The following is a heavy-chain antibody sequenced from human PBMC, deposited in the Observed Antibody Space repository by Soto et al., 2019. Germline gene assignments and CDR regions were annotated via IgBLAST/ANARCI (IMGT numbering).Heavy chain of an antibody. CDR2: IWYDGSSQ. Sequence: GGSLRLSCAASGFNFRNHGMHWVRQAPGKGLEWVAVIWYDGSSQYYADSVKGRFTISRDNVEDTLFLQLNNVRGDDTAVYFCAKGPLDDCLGGSCHFDHWGQGVLVTVSS. D-gene: IGHD2-15*01. CDR1: GFNFRNHG. CDR3: AKGPLDDCLGGSCHFDH. V-gene: IGHV3-33*06. J-gene: IGHJ4*02.